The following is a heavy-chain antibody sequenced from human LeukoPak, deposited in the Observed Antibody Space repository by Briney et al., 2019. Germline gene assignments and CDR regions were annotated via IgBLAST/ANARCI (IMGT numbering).Heavy chain of an antibody. V-gene: IGHV4-39*01. J-gene: IGHJ4*02. Sequence: KASETLSLTCTVSGGSISSSYSYWGWIRQPPGKGLEWIGSIYDSGSTYYSPSLKSRVTISVDTSKNQFSLKLTSVTAADTAIYYCESPITAANIGFDYWGQGTLVTVSS. CDR3: ESPITAANIGFDY. D-gene: IGHD1-14*01. CDR1: GGSISSSYSY. CDR2: IYDSGST.